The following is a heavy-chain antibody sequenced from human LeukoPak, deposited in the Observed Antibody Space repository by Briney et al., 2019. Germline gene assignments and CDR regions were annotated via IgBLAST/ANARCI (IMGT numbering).Heavy chain of an antibody. CDR1: GYTFTSYY. V-gene: IGHV1-46*01. Sequence: ASVKVSCKASGYTFTSYYMHWVRQAPGQGLEWMGIINPSGGSTSYGQNFQGRVTMTRDTSTSTVYMELSSLRSEDTAVYYCARGRSGYSSGWYGFDYWGQGTLVTVSS. CDR2: INPSGGST. CDR3: ARGRSGYSSGWYGFDY. D-gene: IGHD6-19*01. J-gene: IGHJ4*02.